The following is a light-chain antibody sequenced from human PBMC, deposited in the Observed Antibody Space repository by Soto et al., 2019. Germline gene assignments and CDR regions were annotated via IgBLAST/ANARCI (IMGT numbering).Light chain of an antibody. CDR3: ATWSDSLKGWV. J-gene: IGLJ3*02. CDR2: AND. CDR1: SSDIGSNS. Sequence: QSVLTQPPSASRTPGQRVTIPCSGSSSDIGSNSVNWYQQLPGAAPRLLIYANDHRPSGVTDRFSASKSGTSASLAISGVRSEDEAFYYCATWSDSLKGWVFGGGTKLTVL. V-gene: IGLV1-44*01.